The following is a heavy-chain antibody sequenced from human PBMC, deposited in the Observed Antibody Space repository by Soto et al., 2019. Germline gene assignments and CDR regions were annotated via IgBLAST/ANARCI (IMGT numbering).Heavy chain of an antibody. V-gene: IGHV1-18*04. Sequence: QVQLVQSGPEVKKPGASVKVSCKASGYTFSRYGISWVRQAPGQGLEWMGWIRVYNGHTKYAQKVQDRVTMTTDTSTTTAHMELRSLRSDDTAVYYCARKEDYGDYVDYWGQGTLVTVSS. CDR1: GYTFSRYG. CDR2: IRVYNGHT. D-gene: IGHD4-17*01. J-gene: IGHJ4*02. CDR3: ARKEDYGDYVDY.